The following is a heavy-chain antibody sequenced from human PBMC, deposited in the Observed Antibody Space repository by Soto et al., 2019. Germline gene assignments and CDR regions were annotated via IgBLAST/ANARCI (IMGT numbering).Heavy chain of an antibody. CDR2: IYFSGST. CDR1: GGSISSGDYY. J-gene: IGHJ6*02. V-gene: IGHV4-30-4*01. Sequence: QVQLQESGPGLVKPSQTLSLTCTVSGGSISSGDYYWSWIRQPPGKGLECIGYIYFSGSTYYNPSLKSRVTISIDLSKNHFSLKLSSVTAADTAVYYGARVSHRLGSYYYYGLDVWGQGTTVTVSS. CDR3: ARVSHRLGSYYYYGLDV. D-gene: IGHD3-10*01.